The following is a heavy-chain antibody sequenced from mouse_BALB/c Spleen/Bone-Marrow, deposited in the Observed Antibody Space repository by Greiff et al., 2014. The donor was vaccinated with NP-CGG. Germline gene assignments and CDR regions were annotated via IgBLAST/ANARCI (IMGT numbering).Heavy chain of an antibody. D-gene: IGHD2-4*01. V-gene: IGHV1-4*01. CDR1: GYTFTSYT. J-gene: IGHJ3*01. CDR2: INPSSGYT. Sequence: QVQLKESGAELARPGASVKMSCKASGYTFTSYTMHWVKQRPGQGLEWIGYINPSSGYTNYNQKFKDKAILTADKSSSTAYMQLSSLTSEDSAVYYCARFFYDYDGPWFAYWGQGTPVTVSA. CDR3: ARFFYDYDGPWFAY.